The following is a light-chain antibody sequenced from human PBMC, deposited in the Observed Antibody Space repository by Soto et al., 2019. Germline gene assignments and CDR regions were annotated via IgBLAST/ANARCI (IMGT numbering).Light chain of an antibody. Sequence: DIQLTQSPSFLSASVGDRVTITCRASQGISSYLAWYQQKPGKAPKLLIYAASTLQSGVPSRFSGSGSGTEFTLTISSLQPEDFAVYYCQQYGSSPRTFGQGTKVDIK. CDR1: QGISSY. CDR2: AAS. J-gene: IGKJ1*01. CDR3: QQYGSSPRT. V-gene: IGKV1-9*01.